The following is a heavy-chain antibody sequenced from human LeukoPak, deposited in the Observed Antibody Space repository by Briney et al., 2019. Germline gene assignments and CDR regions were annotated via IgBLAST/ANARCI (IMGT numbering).Heavy chain of an antibody. V-gene: IGHV4-59*01. CDR3: ARDAVTGEAYFDY. Sequence: SETLSLTCTVSGGSISSYYWSWIRQPPGKGLEWIGYIYYSGSTNYNPSLKSRVTISVDTSKNQFSPKLSSVTAADTAVYYCARDAVTGEAYFDYWGQGTLVTVSS. CDR2: IYYSGST. D-gene: IGHD7-27*01. CDR1: GGSISSYY. J-gene: IGHJ4*02.